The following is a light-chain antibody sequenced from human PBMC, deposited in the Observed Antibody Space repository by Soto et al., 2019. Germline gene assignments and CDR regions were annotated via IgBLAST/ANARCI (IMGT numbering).Light chain of an antibody. Sequence: ESVLTQSPGTLSLSPGERATLSCRASQSVSSSYLAWYQQKPGQAPRLLIFGASRRATGIPDRFSGSGSGTNFTLTISRLEPEDFAVYYCHQYGSSPRTFGQGTKVDI. J-gene: IGKJ1*01. CDR1: QSVSSSY. CDR3: HQYGSSPRT. V-gene: IGKV3-20*01. CDR2: GAS.